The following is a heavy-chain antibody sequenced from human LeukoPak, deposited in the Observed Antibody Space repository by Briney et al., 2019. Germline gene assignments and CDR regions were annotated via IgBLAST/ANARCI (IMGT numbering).Heavy chain of an antibody. CDR2: INSDGSST. V-gene: IGHV3-74*01. D-gene: IGHD2-2*01. Sequence: GGSLRLSCAASGVTFSSYWMHWVRQAPGKGLVWVSRINSDGSSTSYADSVKGRFTISRDNAKNTLYLQMNSLRAEDTAVYYCARGSIPAAIVNRSNWFDPWGQGTLVTVSS. CDR3: ARGSIPAAIVNRSNWFDP. CDR1: GVTFSSYW. J-gene: IGHJ5*02.